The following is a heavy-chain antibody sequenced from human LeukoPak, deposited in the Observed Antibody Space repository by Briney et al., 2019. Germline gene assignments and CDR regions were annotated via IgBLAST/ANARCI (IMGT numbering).Heavy chain of an antibody. CDR1: GLPLYVYS. CDR3: AKGYKYAFDN. V-gene: IGHV3-48*01. CDR2: IGIDSGNT. D-gene: IGHD5-24*01. Sequence: GGSVSLLCGPSGLPLYVYSMQCARHATGGGGEGVSDIGIDSGNTNYADYVPGRFTLCGDKANNSLYQQMNRLRVEDTAVYYCAKGYKYAFDNWGQGTLVTVSS. J-gene: IGHJ4*02.